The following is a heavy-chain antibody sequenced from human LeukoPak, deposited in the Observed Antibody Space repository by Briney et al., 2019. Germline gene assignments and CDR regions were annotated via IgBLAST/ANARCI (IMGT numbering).Heavy chain of an antibody. CDR2: ISSNGGTI. Sequence: GGSLRLSCSASGFTSRVYAMHSVRQAPGKGLEYVSAISSNGGTIYYADSVKGRFTISRDNSKNTVYLQMRSLRADDTGVYYCVNDRDRFGVVTGTPVAGLFDDWGQGILVTVSS. D-gene: IGHD3-3*01. V-gene: IGHV3-64D*09. J-gene: IGHJ4*02. CDR1: GFTSRVYA. CDR3: VNDRDRFGVVTGTPVAGLFDD.